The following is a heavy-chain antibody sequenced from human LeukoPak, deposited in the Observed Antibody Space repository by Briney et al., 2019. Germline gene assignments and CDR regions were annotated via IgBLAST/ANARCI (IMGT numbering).Heavy chain of an antibody. CDR1: GGSTSSYY. Sequence: PSETLSLTCTVSGGSTSSYYWSWIRQPAGKGLEWIGRIYTSGSTNYNPSLKSRVTMSVDTSKNQFSLKLSSVTAADTAVYYCARDKYYYDSSGSIRFDYWGQGTLVTVSS. V-gene: IGHV4-4*07. CDR2: IYTSGST. CDR3: ARDKYYYDSSGSIRFDY. D-gene: IGHD3-22*01. J-gene: IGHJ4*02.